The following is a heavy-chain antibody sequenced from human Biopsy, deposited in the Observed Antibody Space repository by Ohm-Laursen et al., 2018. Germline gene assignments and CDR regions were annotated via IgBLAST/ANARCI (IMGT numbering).Heavy chain of an antibody. CDR2: ISPYNGDT. V-gene: IGHV1-18*01. Sequence: ASVKVSCNTSGYTFTNYGISWVRRAPGQGLEWMGWISPYNGDTDYAQKLQGRVTMTTDTSTSTAYMDLRSLRSDDTAVYYCARDRWPHVTLLGLVVFDFWGQGTLVIVSS. CDR3: ARDRWPHVTLLGLVVFDF. J-gene: IGHJ4*02. CDR1: GYTFTNYG. D-gene: IGHD3-3*01.